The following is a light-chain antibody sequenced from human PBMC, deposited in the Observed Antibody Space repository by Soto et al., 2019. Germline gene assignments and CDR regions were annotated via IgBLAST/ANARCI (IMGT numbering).Light chain of an antibody. V-gene: IGKV3-20*01. CDR1: QSVSSSY. Sequence: EFVLTQSPGTLSLSPGERATLSCRASQSVSSSYLAWYQQKPGQAPRILIYGASTRATGIPDRFSGSGSGTDFHLTVSRLEPEDVALYYCQQYGSSPPLTVGGGTKVEIK. CDR2: GAS. J-gene: IGKJ4*01. CDR3: QQYGSSPPLT.